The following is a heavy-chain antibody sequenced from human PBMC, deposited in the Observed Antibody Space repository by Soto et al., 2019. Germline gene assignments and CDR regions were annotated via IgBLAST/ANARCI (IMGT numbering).Heavy chain of an antibody. CDR3: ARDESSGFLDY. J-gene: IGHJ4*02. CDR2: MHYTGST. CDR1: GASVRSYY. D-gene: IGHD6-19*01. Sequence: QVQLHESGPGLVKPSETLSLTCTVSGASVRSYYWSWIRQTPGKGLEWIGYMHYTGSTNYNPSLWSRVTISGDTSQNQFSLKLRSVTAADTAVYYCARDESSGFLDYWGQGTLVTVSS. V-gene: IGHV4-59*02.